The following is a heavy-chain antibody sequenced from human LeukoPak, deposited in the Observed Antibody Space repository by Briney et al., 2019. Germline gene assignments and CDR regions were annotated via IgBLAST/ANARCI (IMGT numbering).Heavy chain of an antibody. J-gene: IGHJ6*02. V-gene: IGHV3-23*01. CDR3: ARDGGFPKGFEQLVDGMDV. CDR1: GFTFSSYA. Sequence: PGGSLRLSCAASGFTFSSYAMSWVRQAPGKGLEWVSAISGSGGSTYYADSVKGRFTISRDNSKNTLYLQMNSLRAEDTAVYYCARDGGFPKGFEQLVDGMDVWGQGTTVTVSS. CDR2: ISGSGGST. D-gene: IGHD6-13*01.